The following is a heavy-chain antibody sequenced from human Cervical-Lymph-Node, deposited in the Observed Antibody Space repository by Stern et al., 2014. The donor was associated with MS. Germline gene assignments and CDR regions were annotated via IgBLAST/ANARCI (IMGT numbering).Heavy chain of an antibody. D-gene: IGHD4-17*01. CDR2: IYYSGST. CDR3: AREGLNTVPYFDH. V-gene: IGHV4-31*03. J-gene: IGHJ4*02. Sequence: QVQLQASGPGLVKPSQTLSLTCSVSGGPISGGGYYWSLIRPHPAKGLEWIGHIYYSGSTAYNPSLRSRVTIAVDTSKNQFSLRLTSMTAADAAVYFCAREGLNTVPYFDHWGQGTRVTVSS. CDR1: GGPISGGGYY.